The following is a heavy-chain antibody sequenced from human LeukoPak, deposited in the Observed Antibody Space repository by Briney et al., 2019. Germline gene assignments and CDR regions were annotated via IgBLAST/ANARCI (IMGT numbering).Heavy chain of an antibody. CDR3: ARDDEQLWLRY. Sequence: GGSPRLSCAASGFTFSSYSMNWVRQAPGKGLEWVSYISSSSSTIYYADSVKGRFTISRDNAKNSLYLQMNSLRAEDTAVYYCARDDEQLWLRYWGQGTLVTVSS. CDR1: GFTFSSYS. CDR2: ISSSSSTI. J-gene: IGHJ4*02. V-gene: IGHV3-48*04. D-gene: IGHD5-18*01.